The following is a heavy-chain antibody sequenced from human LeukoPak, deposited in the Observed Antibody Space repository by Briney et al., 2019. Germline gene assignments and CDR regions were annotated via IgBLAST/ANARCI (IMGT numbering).Heavy chain of an antibody. D-gene: IGHD6-13*01. CDR1: GFTFSSYA. J-gene: IGHJ4*02. V-gene: IGHV3-30*03. CDR3: ASDPIGAAADY. CDR2: ISYDGSSK. Sequence: HPGGSLRLSCAASGFTFSSYAMSWVRQAPGQGLEWVAHISYDGSSKFYTDSVKGRFTISRDNSKNTLYLQMNSLGAEDTAVYYCASDPIGAAADYWGQGTLVSVSS.